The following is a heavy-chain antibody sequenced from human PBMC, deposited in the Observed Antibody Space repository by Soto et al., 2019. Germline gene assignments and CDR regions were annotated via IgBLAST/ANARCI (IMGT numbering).Heavy chain of an antibody. V-gene: IGHV4-39*01. J-gene: IGHJ5*02. CDR2: IYYSGST. Sequence: QLQLQESGPGLVKPSATLSLTCTVSGGSISSSSYYWGWIRQPPGNGLEWIGSIYYSGSTYYNPSLESRVTISVDTSKNQFSLKLSSVTAADTAVYYCARLPILRFLEWLTWFDPWGQGTLVTVSS. CDR1: GGSISSSSYY. CDR3: ARLPILRFLEWLTWFDP. D-gene: IGHD3-3*01.